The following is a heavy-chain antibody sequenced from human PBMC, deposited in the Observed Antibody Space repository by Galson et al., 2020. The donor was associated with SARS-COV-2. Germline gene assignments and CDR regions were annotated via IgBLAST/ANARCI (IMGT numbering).Heavy chain of an antibody. Sequence: SETLSLTCTVSGGSVSSYLWNWIRQAPGKGLEWIGCIYYSGSTNYNPSLKSRLTMSVDTSKNQFSLRLSSVTAADTAVYFCARDVGPGMDVWGQGTTVTVSS. J-gene: IGHJ6*02. CDR3: ARDVGPGMDV. CDR2: IYYSGST. CDR1: GGSVSSYL. V-gene: IGHV4-59*02.